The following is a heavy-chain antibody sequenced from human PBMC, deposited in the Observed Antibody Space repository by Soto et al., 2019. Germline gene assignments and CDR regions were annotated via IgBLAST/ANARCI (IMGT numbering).Heavy chain of an antibody. CDR2: IIPIFGTA. J-gene: IGHJ6*02. CDR3: ARSQGGSSSLDIYFDYYYGMDV. CDR1: GGTFSSYS. D-gene: IGHD2-15*01. V-gene: IGHV1-69*01. Sequence: QVQLVQSGAEVKKPGSSVKVSCKAPGGTFSSYSISWVRQAPGQGLEWMGGIIPIFGTANYAQKFQGRVTVNADESKSTGYMELSSPRSEDTAVSYCARSQGGSSSLDIYFDYYYGMDVWGQGTTVTVS.